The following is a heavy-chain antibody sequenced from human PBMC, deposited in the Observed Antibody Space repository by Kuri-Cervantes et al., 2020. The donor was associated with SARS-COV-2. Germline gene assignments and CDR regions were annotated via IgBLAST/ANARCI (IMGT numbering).Heavy chain of an antibody. CDR2: INHSGST. Sequence: LSLTCAVYGGSFSGYYWSWIRQPPGKGLEWIGEINHSGSTNYNPSLKSRVTISVDTSKNQFSLKLSSVTAADTAVYYCARGGRIAVAGILLPLYYYGMDVWGQGTTVTVSS. CDR3: ARGGRIAVAGILLPLYYYGMDV. CDR1: GGSFSGYY. J-gene: IGHJ6*02. D-gene: IGHD6-19*01. V-gene: IGHV4-34*01.